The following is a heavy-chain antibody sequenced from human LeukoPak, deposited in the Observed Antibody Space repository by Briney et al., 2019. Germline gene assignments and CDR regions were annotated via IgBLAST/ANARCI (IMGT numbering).Heavy chain of an antibody. Sequence: GGSLRLSCAASEFTVSDYYMSWIRQAPGKGLEWVSYISSSGSTIYYADSVKGRFTISRDNAKNSLYLQMNSLRAEDTAVYYCARDAPPVGATPYWGQATLVTVSS. D-gene: IGHD1-26*01. CDR1: EFTVSDYY. CDR2: ISSSGSTI. V-gene: IGHV3-11*01. CDR3: ARDAPPVGATPY. J-gene: IGHJ4*02.